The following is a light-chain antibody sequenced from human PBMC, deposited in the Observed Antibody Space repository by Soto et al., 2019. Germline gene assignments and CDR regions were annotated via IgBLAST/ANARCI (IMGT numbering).Light chain of an antibody. Sequence: EIVMTQSPATLSVSPGERATLSCRASQSVSSNLAWYQQKPGQAPRLLIYGASTRATGIPARFSGSGSGTQFTLTSSSLQSEDFALYYCQQYNNWPRTFGQGTKVDIK. J-gene: IGKJ1*01. CDR3: QQYNNWPRT. CDR2: GAS. CDR1: QSVSSN. V-gene: IGKV3-15*01.